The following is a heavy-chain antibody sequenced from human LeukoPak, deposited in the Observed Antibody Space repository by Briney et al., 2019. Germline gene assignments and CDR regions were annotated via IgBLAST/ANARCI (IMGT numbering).Heavy chain of an antibody. Sequence: GGSLRLSCAASGFTVSSNYMSWVRQAPGKGLEWVSAISGSGGSTYYADSVKGRFTISRDNSKNTLYLQMNSLRAEDTAVYYCAKDKKVMQLSNYWGQGTLVTVSS. D-gene: IGHD5-18*01. V-gene: IGHV3-23*01. J-gene: IGHJ4*02. CDR3: AKDKKVMQLSNY. CDR2: ISGSGGST. CDR1: GFTVSSNY.